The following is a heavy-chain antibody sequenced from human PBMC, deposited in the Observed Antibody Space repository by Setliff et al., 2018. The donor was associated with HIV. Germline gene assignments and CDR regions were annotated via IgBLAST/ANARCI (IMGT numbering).Heavy chain of an antibody. J-gene: IGHJ4*02. CDR3: TRDPTPKELWFFSGYYSDY. CDR1: GFTFSHYG. CDR2: IASDVSKT. V-gene: IGHV3-30*02. Sequence: RLSCVVSGFTFSHYGMHWVRQAPGKGLEWVTFIASDVSKTHIADSVKGRFTISRDNSKNMLYLQMNSLSADDTAVYYCTRDPTPKELWFFSGYYSDYWGQGTLVTVS. D-gene: IGHD3-10*01.